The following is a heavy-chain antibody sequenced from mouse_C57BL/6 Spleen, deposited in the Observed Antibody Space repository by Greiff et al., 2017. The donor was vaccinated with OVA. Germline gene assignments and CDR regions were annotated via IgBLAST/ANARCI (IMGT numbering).Heavy chain of an antibody. J-gene: IGHJ3*01. D-gene: IGHD1-1*01. CDR2: IYPGSGNT. CDR1: GYTFTDYY. Sequence: VQLQESGAELVRPGASVKLSCKASGYTFTDYYINWVKQRPGQGLEWIARIYPGSGNTYYNEKFKGKATLTAEKSSSAAYMQLSSLTSEDSAVYFCARGVSTVVPEFAYWGQGTLVTVSA. V-gene: IGHV1-76*01. CDR3: ARGVSTVVPEFAY.